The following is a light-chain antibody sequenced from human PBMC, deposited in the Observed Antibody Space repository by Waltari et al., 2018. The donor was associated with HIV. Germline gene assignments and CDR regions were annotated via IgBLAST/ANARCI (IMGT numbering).Light chain of an antibody. J-gene: IGLJ2*01. V-gene: IGLV2-14*01. CDR1: SNEVGGYNY. CDR3: SSYTSSATLV. Sequence: QSALTQPASVSGSPGQSITISCTGTSNEVGGYNYVPWYQHHPGKAPKLMIYEVSDRPSGVSSRFSGSKSGNTASLTISGLQAEDEADYYCSSYTSSATLVFGGGTKLTVL. CDR2: EVS.